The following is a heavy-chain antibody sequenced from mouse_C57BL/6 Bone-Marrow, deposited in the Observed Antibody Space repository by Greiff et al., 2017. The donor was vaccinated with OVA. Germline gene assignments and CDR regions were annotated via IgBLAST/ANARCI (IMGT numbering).Heavy chain of an antibody. CDR1: GFTFSDYG. CDR3: ARQGDFDAMDY. V-gene: IGHV5-15*01. CDR2: ISNLAYSI. D-gene: IGHD3-3*01. Sequence: EVPVVESGGGLVQPGGSLTLSCAASGFTFSDYGMAWVRQAPRKGPEWVAFISNLAYSIYYADTVTGRFTISRENAKNTLYLEMSSVRSEDTAMYYCARQGDFDAMDYWGQGTSVTVSS. J-gene: IGHJ4*01.